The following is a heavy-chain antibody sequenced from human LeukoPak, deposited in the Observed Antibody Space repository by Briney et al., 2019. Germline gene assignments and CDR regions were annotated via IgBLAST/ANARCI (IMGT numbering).Heavy chain of an antibody. CDR3: ARDLGYDSSDSTYY. J-gene: IGHJ4*02. CDR1: GYTFTGYY. CDR2: INPNSGNT. D-gene: IGHD3-22*01. Sequence: ASVKVSCKASGYTFTGYYMHWVRQAPGQGLEWMGWINPNSGNTKYAQKFQGRVTMTRDTSISTAYMELSSLRSDDTAVYYCARDLGYDSSDSTYYWGRGTLVTVSS. V-gene: IGHV1-2*02.